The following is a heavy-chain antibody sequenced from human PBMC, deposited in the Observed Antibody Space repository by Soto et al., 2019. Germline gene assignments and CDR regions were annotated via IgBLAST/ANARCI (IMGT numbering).Heavy chain of an antibody. J-gene: IGHJ6*02. CDR2: IFSNDEK. D-gene: IGHD2-2*01. CDR3: ARDIVVVPAAYYYYYYGMDV. Sequence: QVTLKESGPVLVKPTETLTLTCTVSGFSLSNARMGVSWIRQPPGKALEWLAHIFSNDEKSYSTSLKSRLTISKHTSKCQVVLTMTNKDPVDTVKYYCARDIVVVPAAYYYYYYGMDVWGQGTTVTVSS. CDR1: GFSLSNARMG. V-gene: IGHV2-26*01.